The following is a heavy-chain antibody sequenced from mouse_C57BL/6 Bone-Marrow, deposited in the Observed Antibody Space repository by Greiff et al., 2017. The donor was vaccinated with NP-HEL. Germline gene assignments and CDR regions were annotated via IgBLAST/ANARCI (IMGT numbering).Heavy chain of an antibody. Sequence: VQLKESGPELVKPGDSVKISCKASGYSFTGYFMNWVMQSHGKSLEWIGRINPYNGDTFSNQKFKGKATLTVDKSSSTAHMELRSLTSEDSAVYYCARPFYYGNYWFAYWGQGTLVTVSA. CDR2: INPYNGDT. CDR3: ARPFYYGNYWFAY. V-gene: IGHV1-20*01. CDR1: GYSFTGYF. J-gene: IGHJ3*01. D-gene: IGHD2-1*01.